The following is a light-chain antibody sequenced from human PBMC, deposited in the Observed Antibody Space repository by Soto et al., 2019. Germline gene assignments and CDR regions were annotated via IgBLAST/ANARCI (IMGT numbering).Light chain of an antibody. CDR2: KAS. J-gene: IGKJ4*01. Sequence: DIQMTQSPSTLCGSVGDRVTITCRASQTISSWLAWYQQKPAKAPKLLIYKASTLESGVPSRFSGSGSGTEFTLTISSLQADDFATYYCQQYNDLSTFGGGTKVDI. V-gene: IGKV1-5*03. CDR3: QQYNDLST. CDR1: QTISSW.